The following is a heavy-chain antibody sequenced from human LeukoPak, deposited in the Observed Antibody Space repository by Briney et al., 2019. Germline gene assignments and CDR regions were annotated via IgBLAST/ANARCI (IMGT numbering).Heavy chain of an antibody. CDR2: IYYSGST. D-gene: IGHD2-15*01. CDR1: GGSISSYY. Sequence: SEALSLTCSVSGGSISSYYWSWIRQPPGKGLEWIGYIYYSGSTNYNPSLKSRVSISVDTSKNQFSLKLSSVTAADTAVYYCARDAVQLLFGAFEIWGQGTMVTVSS. V-gene: IGHV4-59*12. CDR3: ARDAVQLLFGAFEI. J-gene: IGHJ3*02.